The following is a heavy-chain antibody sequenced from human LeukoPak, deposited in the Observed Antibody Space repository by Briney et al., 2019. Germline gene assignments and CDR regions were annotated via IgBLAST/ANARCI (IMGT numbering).Heavy chain of an antibody. CDR2: IYHSGST. CDR3: ARGTRGLEWLANDAFDI. J-gene: IGHJ3*02. Sequence: SETLSLTCAVSGYSISSGYYRGWIRQPPGKGLEWIGSIYHSGSTYYNPSLKSRVTISVDTSKNQFSLKLSSVTAADTAVYYCARGTRGLEWLANDAFDIWGQGTMVTVSS. V-gene: IGHV4-38-2*01. D-gene: IGHD3-3*01. CDR1: GYSISSGYY.